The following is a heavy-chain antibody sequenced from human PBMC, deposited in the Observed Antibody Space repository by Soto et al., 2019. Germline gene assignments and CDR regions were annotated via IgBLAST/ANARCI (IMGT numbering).Heavy chain of an antibody. CDR1: GFTVSSNY. V-gene: IGHV3-53*02. CDR3: AREPRSSGSWN. Sequence: EVQLVETGGGLIQPGGSLKLSCAASGFTVSSNYMSWVRQAPGKGLEWVSVIYSGGSTYYADSVQGRFTISRDNSKNTRYLQMNSLRAEDTAVYYCAREPRSSGSWNWGHGTLVTVSS. D-gene: IGHD3-10*01. CDR2: IYSGGST. J-gene: IGHJ4*01.